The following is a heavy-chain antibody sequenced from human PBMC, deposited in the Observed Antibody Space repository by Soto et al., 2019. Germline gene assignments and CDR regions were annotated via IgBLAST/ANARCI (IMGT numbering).Heavy chain of an antibody. V-gene: IGHV3-49*04. CDR2: IRGKAYGGAV. Sequence: GGSLRLSCTGSEFSFGDYAMTWVRQAQGKGLEWVACIRGKAYGGAVEYAASVKGRFTISRDDSKSIAYLQMDSLKREDSGVYYCTSWYSSRWKYPHQALDVWGQGTTVTVSS. CDR3: TSWYSSRWKYPHQALDV. D-gene: IGHD6-13*01. J-gene: IGHJ6*02. CDR1: EFSFGDYA.